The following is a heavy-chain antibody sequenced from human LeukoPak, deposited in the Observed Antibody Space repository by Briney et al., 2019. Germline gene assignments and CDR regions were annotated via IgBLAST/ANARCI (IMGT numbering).Heavy chain of an antibody. Sequence: SETLSLTRTVSGGSISSYYWSWIRQPPGKGLEWIGYIYYSGSTNYNPSLKSRVTISVDTSKNQFSLKLSSVTAADTAVYYCARRTVIVVVPAAIGWFDPWGQGTLVTVSS. D-gene: IGHD2-2*01. CDR1: GGSISSYY. CDR2: IYYSGST. J-gene: IGHJ5*02. CDR3: ARRTVIVVVPAAIGWFDP. V-gene: IGHV4-59*08.